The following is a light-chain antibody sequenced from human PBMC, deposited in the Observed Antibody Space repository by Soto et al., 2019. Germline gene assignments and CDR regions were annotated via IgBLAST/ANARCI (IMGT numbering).Light chain of an antibody. Sequence: QALVTQEPSLTVSPGGTVTLTCGSSTGAVTSGHYPYWFQHKPDQAPRTLIHDTSNKQSWTPARFSGSLLGGKAALTLSGAQPEDEADYYCLLSYSGVVLFGGGTKLTVL. CDR2: DTS. J-gene: IGLJ2*01. V-gene: IGLV7-46*01. CDR1: TGAVTSGHY. CDR3: LLSYSGVVL.